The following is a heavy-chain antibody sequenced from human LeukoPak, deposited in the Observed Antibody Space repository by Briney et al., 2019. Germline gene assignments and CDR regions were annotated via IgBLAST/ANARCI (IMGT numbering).Heavy chain of an antibody. CDR2: ISGSGGST. V-gene: IGHV3-23*01. Sequence: GGSLRLSCAASGFTFSSYAMSWVRQAPGKGLEWVSAISGSGGSTCYADSVKGRFTISRDNSKNTLYLQMNSLRAEDTAVYYCAKGGFLEWLLLDYWGQGTLVTVSS. CDR3: AKGGFLEWLLLDY. CDR1: GFTFSSYA. D-gene: IGHD3-3*01. J-gene: IGHJ4*02.